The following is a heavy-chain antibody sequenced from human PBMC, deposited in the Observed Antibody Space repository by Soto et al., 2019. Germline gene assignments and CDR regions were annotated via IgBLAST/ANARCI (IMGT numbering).Heavy chain of an antibody. Sequence: ASVKVAFKASWYYFNIVPINLLLQSPLQGPELVGWINICDVRTKTSQRFQGRVTITRDTSANTVYLELSGLTSADTAVYYCAKDYCSKTHRYRQIGLLDTWCPGTLLNVSS. J-gene: IGHJ5*02. CDR3: AKDYCSKTHRYRQIGLLDT. V-gene: IGHV1-3*04. CDR2: INICDVRT. D-gene: IGHD2-2*01. CDR1: WYYFNIVP.